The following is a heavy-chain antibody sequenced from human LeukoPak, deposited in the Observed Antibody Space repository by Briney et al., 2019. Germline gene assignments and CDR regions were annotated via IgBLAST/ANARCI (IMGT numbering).Heavy chain of an antibody. J-gene: IGHJ4*02. CDR1: GFTFSDYY. D-gene: IGHD3-9*01. V-gene: IGHV3-11*01. CDR3: ARDLHDILTGYIFDY. CDR2: ISSSGSTI. Sequence: DPGGSLRLSCAASGFTFSDYYMSWIRQAPGKGLEWVSYISSSGSTIYYADSVKGRFTISRDNAKNSLYLQMNSLRAEGTAVYYCARDLHDILTGYIFDYWGQGTLVTVSS.